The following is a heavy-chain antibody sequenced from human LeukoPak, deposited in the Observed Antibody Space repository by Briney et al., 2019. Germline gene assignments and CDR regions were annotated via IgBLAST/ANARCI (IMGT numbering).Heavy chain of an antibody. Sequence: GASVKVSCKASGGTFSSYSISWVRQAPGQGLEWMGVIIPMFGTTTYAQRFQGRVTITADKSTSTAYMELSSLRSEDTAVYYCARRGLVAGIYDLVYGFDIWGQGTMVTVSS. CDR3: ARRGLVAGIYDLVYGFDI. CDR1: GGTFSSYS. V-gene: IGHV1-69*06. CDR2: IIPMFGTT. D-gene: IGHD3/OR15-3a*01. J-gene: IGHJ3*02.